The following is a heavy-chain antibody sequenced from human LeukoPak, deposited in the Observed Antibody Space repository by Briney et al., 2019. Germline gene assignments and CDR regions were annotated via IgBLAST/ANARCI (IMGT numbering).Heavy chain of an antibody. J-gene: IGHJ4*02. V-gene: IGHV4-59*01. D-gene: IGHD5/OR15-5a*01. Sequence: SETLSLTCTVSGGSISSYYWSWIRQPPGKGPEWIGYIYYSGSTNYNPSLKSRVTISVDTSKNQFSLKLGSVTAADTAVYYCARSLDFDYWGQGTLVTVSS. CDR3: ARSLDFDY. CDR1: GGSISSYY. CDR2: IYYSGST.